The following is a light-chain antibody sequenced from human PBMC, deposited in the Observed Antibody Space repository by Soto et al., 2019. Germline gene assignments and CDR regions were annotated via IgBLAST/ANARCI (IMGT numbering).Light chain of an antibody. Sequence: EIVLTQYPGTLSLSPGERATLSCTACQCVSSDSVAWYQQTPGQAPRLRICGASSRASGIPDRFSGSGSGTDFTLTISRLELEDVAVYYCQQCDTSRTWTFGQGTKVDIK. CDR3: QQCDTSRTWT. J-gene: IGKJ1*01. CDR1: QCVSSDS. CDR2: GAS. V-gene: IGKV3-20*01.